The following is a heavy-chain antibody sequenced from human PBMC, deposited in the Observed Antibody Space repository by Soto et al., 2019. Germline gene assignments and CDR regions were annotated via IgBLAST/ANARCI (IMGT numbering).Heavy chain of an antibody. Sequence: QVQLVQSGAEVKKPGSSVKVSCKASGGTFSSYAISWVRQAPGQGLEWMGGIIPIFGTANYAQKFQGRVTITADESTSTAYMELSSLRSEDTAVYYCVSSGYYYDSSGYPAGYWGQGTLVTVSS. CDR3: VSSGYYYDSSGYPAGY. CDR2: IIPIFGTA. CDR1: GGTFSSYA. V-gene: IGHV1-69*01. J-gene: IGHJ4*02. D-gene: IGHD3-22*01.